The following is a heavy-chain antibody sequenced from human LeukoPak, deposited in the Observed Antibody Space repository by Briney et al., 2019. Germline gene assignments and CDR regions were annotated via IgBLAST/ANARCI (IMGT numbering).Heavy chain of an antibody. CDR3: ARRSYNSPFRY. J-gene: IGHJ4*02. CDR1: GDSISSSSSY. D-gene: IGHD5-24*01. CDR2: IYYSGST. V-gene: IGHV4-39*02. Sequence: SETLSLTCSVSGDSISSSSSYWGWIRQPPGKGLEWIGSIYYSGSTYYNTSLKSRVTISVDTSKNHFSLNLRSVTAADTAVYYCARRSYNSPFRYWGQGTPVTVSS.